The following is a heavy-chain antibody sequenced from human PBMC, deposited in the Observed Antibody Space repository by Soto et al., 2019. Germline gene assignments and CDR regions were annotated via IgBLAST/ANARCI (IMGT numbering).Heavy chain of an antibody. CDR2: INHSGST. J-gene: IGHJ6*02. D-gene: IGHD1-26*01. Sequence: SETLSLTCAVYGGSFSGYYWSWIRQPPGKGLEWIGEINHSGSTNYNPSLKSRVTISVDTSKNQFSLKLSSVTAADTAVYYCAIYYSGSWQGGTYYHYYGMDVWGQGTTVTVSS. CDR3: AIYYSGSWQGGTYYHYYGMDV. CDR1: GGSFSGYY. V-gene: IGHV4-34*01.